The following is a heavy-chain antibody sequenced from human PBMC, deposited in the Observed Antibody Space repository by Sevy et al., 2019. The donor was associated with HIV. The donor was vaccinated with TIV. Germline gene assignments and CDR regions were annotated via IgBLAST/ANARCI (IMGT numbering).Heavy chain of an antibody. CDR1: GFTFSSYG. CDR2: ISYDGSNK. Sequence: GGSLRLSCAASGFTFSSYGMHWVRQAPGKGLEWVAVISYDGSNKYYADSVKGRFTISRDNSKNTLYLQMNSLRAEDTAVYYCVKGIYDFWSGSYFDYWGQGTLVTVSS. J-gene: IGHJ4*02. CDR3: VKGIYDFWSGSYFDY. V-gene: IGHV3-30*18. D-gene: IGHD3-3*01.